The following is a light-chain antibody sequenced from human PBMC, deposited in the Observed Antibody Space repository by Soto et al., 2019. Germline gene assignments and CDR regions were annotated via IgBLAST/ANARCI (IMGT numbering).Light chain of an antibody. Sequence: QSALTQPRSVSGSPGQSVTISCTGTSSDVGGYDHVSWYQHHPGKAPKLMISDVSKRPSGVPDHFSGSKSGNTAYLTISGLQAEDEAEYYCCSYAGSYTLVFGGGTKVTVL. CDR2: DVS. V-gene: IGLV2-11*01. CDR1: SSDVGGYDH. J-gene: IGLJ3*02. CDR3: CSYAGSYTLV.